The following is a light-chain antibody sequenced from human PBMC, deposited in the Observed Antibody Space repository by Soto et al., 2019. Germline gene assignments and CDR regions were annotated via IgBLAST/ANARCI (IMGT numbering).Light chain of an antibody. CDR3: MQALQTPRT. J-gene: IGKJ4*01. CDR2: LGS. CDR1: QSLLHSDGYNY. V-gene: IGKV2-28*01. Sequence: DIVMTQSPLSLPVTPGEPASISCRSSQSLLHSDGYNYLDWYLQKPGQSPQLLIYLGSNRASGVPGRFSGRGSGTDFTLKISGVEAEDVGVYYCMQALQTPRTFGGGTKVGIK.